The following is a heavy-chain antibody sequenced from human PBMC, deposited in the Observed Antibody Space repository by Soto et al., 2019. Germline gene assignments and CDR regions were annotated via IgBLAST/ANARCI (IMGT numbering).Heavy chain of an antibody. CDR3: ARQYVVAANWVEWYFDY. CDR1: GGSISSSSYY. D-gene: IGHD2-15*01. CDR2: IYYSGST. V-gene: IGHV4-39*01. Sequence: QLQLQESGPGLVKPSETLSLTCTVSGGSISSSSYYWGWIRQPPGKGLEWIGSIYYSGSTYYNPSLKSRVTISVDTSKNQFSLKLSSVTAADTAVYYCARQYVVAANWVEWYFDYWGQGTLVTVSS. J-gene: IGHJ4*02.